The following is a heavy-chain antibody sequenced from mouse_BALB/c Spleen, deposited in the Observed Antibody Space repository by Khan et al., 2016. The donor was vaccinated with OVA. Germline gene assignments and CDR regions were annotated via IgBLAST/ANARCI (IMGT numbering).Heavy chain of an antibody. CDR1: GYTLTSYY. J-gene: IGHJ2*01. Sequence: QVQLQQSGPELVRPGASVKMSCKASGYTLTSYYIHWVKQRPGQGLEWIGWIYPVDGSSKYNEKFKGKSTLTADKSSSTAYMLLSSLTSEDSAIXFCACGYYGYLDYWGQGSTLTVSS. CDR3: ACGYYGYLDY. CDR2: IYPVDGSS. V-gene: IGHV1S56*01. D-gene: IGHD1-1*01.